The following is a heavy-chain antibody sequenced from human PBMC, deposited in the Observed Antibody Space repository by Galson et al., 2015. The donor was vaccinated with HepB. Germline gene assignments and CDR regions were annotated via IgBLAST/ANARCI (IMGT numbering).Heavy chain of an antibody. Sequence: SLRLSCAASGFPFSDYSMKWVRQTPDKGLEWVALIWYDGTNKYYADSVKGRFTIPKDNSQNILYLQMKSLTVEDTAVYYCARTTCGGLYGDLWGQGTRVTVPS. D-gene: IGHD4-17*01. J-gene: IGHJ4*02. CDR2: IWYDGTNK. CDR3: ARTTCGGLYGDL. V-gene: IGHV3-33*01. CDR1: GFPFSDYS.